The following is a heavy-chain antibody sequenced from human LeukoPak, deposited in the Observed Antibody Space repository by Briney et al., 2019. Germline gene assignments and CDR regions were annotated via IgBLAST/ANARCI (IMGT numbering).Heavy chain of an antibody. D-gene: IGHD3-10*01. CDR1: GGTFSSYA. CDR3: ARQTFLWFGMNEYHWGVYGMDV. J-gene: IGHJ6*02. Sequence: ASVKVSCKASGGTFSSYAISWVRQAPGQGLEWMGGIIPIFGTANYAQKFQGRVTITADESTSTAYMELSSLRSEDTAVYYCARQTFLWFGMNEYHWGVYGMDVWGQGTTVTVSS. V-gene: IGHV1-69*13. CDR2: IIPIFGTA.